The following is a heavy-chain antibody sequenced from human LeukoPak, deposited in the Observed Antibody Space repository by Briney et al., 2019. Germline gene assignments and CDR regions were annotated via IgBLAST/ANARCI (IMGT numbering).Heavy chain of an antibody. CDR2: INPNSGGT. Sequence: ASVTVSCKSSGYTFTFYYMHWVRQAPGQGLEWMGWINPNSGGTNYAQKFQGRVTMTRDTSISTAYMELSRLRSDDTAVYYCTRSMNTGYSSSWDTYFDYWGQGTLVTVSS. V-gene: IGHV1-2*02. D-gene: IGHD6-13*01. J-gene: IGHJ4*02. CDR3: TRSMNTGYSSSWDTYFDY. CDR1: GYTFTFYY.